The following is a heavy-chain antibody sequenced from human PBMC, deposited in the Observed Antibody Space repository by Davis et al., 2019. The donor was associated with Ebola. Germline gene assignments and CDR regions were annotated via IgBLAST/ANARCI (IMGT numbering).Heavy chain of an antibody. CDR3: ARAQFPTTSDH. D-gene: IGHD1-1*01. V-gene: IGHV1-18*04. CDR1: GYTFTDFY. J-gene: IGHJ4*02. CDR2: INPHNGNT. Sequence: ASVKVSCKASGYTFTDFYMHWVRQAPGQGLEWMGWINPHNGNTNYAQNVQGRVTMTTDTSTSTAYMEVGSLRSDDTAVYYCARAQFPTTSDHWGQGTLVTVSS.